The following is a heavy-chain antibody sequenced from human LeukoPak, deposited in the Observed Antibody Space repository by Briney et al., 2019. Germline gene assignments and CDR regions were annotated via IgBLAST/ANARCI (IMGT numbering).Heavy chain of an antibody. D-gene: IGHD6-13*01. V-gene: IGHV4-59*01. CDR1: GGSISSYY. J-gene: IGHJ5*02. CDR3: ARDRYIRGAAAGIDP. Sequence: PSETLSLTCTVSGGSISSYYWSWIRQPPGKGLEWIGYIYYSGSTNYNPSLKSRVTISVDTSKNQFSLKLSSVTAADTAVYYCARDRYIRGAAAGIDPWGQGTLVTVSS. CDR2: IYYSGST.